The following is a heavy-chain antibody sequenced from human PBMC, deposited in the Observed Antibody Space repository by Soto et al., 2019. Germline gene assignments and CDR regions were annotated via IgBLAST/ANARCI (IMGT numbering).Heavy chain of an antibody. CDR3: AKAGVLRFLEWLPREYYFDY. D-gene: IGHD3-3*01. J-gene: IGHJ4*02. Sequence: GGSLRLSCAASGFTFRSYAMSWVRQAPGKGLEWVSAISGSGGSTYYADSVKGRFTISRDNSKNTLYLQMNSLRAEDTAVYYCAKAGVLRFLEWLPREYYFDYWGQGTLVTVSS. V-gene: IGHV3-23*01. CDR1: GFTFRSYA. CDR2: ISGSGGST.